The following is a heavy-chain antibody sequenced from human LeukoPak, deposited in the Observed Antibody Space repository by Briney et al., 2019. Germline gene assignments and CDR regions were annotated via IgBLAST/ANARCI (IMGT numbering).Heavy chain of an antibody. D-gene: IGHD3-22*01. CDR2: IIPIFGIA. CDR1: GGTFSSYA. CDR3: ARDCPESYYDSSGYYPPY. Sequence: SVKVSCKASGGTFSSYAISWVRQAPGQGLEWMGRIIPIFGIANYAQKFQGRVTITADKSTSTAYMELSSLRSEDTAVYYCARDCPESYYDSSGYYPPYWGQGTLVTVSS. V-gene: IGHV1-69*04. J-gene: IGHJ4*02.